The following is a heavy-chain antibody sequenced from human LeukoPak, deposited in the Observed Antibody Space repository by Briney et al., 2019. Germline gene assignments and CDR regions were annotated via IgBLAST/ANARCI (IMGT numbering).Heavy chain of an antibody. D-gene: IGHD1-26*01. V-gene: IGHV3-74*01. J-gene: IGHJ6*02. CDR3: AKDIGLPDV. Sequence: GGSLRLSCAASGFTFSSYWMHWVRQAPGKGLVWVSRIDSAGTSPSYADSVKGRFTISRDNSKNTLYLQMNSLRAEDTAVYYCAKDIGLPDVWGQGTTVTVSS. CDR1: GFTFSSYW. CDR2: IDSAGTSP.